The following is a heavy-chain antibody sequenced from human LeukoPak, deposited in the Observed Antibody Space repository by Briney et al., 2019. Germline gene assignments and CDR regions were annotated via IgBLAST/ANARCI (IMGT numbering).Heavy chain of an antibody. J-gene: IGHJ2*01. CDR2: ISASGSTI. Sequence: GGSLRLSCAASGFTFSSYEMNWVRQAPGKGLEWVSYISASGSTIYYADSVKGRFTISRDNAKSSLSLQMNNLRAEDTAVYYCARPIYSSSRYFDLWGRGTLVTVSS. CDR3: ARPIYSSSRYFDL. D-gene: IGHD6-6*01. CDR1: GFTFSSYE. V-gene: IGHV3-48*03.